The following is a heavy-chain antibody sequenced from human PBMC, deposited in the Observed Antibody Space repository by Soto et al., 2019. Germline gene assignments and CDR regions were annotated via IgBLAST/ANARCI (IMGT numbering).Heavy chain of an antibody. D-gene: IGHD5-12*01. CDR2: IIPMFGTA. Sequence: QVQLVQSGAEVKKPESSVKVSCKAPGGTFSTYAISWVQQAPGQGLEGMGGIIPMFGTANYAPRFQDRVTTAADASTNTVYMELSSLRSEDTAVYSCASGIRLWLRRISDGYAGWGQGTLVTVSS. CDR3: ASGIRLWLRRISDGYAG. CDR1: GGTFSTYA. V-gene: IGHV1-69*12. J-gene: IGHJ4*02.